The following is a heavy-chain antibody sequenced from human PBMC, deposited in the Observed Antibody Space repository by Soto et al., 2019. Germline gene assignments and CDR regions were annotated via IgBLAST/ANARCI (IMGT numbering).Heavy chain of an antibody. J-gene: IGHJ4*02. D-gene: IGHD3-22*01. Sequence: GGSLRLSCAASGFTFSSYAMSWVRQAPGKGLEWVSAISGSGGSTYYADSVKGRFTISRDNSKNTLYLQMNSLRAEDTAVYYCAKDESPDYYDSSGYYYVAYFDYWGQGTLVTVSS. CDR3: AKDESPDYYDSSGYYYVAYFDY. CDR1: GFTFSSYA. V-gene: IGHV3-23*01. CDR2: ISGSGGST.